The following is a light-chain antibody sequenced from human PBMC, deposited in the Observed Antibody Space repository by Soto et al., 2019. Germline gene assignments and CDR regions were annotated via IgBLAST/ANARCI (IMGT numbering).Light chain of an antibody. V-gene: IGLV1-44*01. J-gene: IGLJ1*01. CDR3: AAWDDSLNGYV. CDR1: GSNTASNT. Sequence: QSVLTQPPSASGTPGQRVTISCAGSGSNTASNTVNWYQQLPGAAPKLLIYSNNQRPSGVPDRFSGSKTRTSASLAISGLQSEDEADYYCAAWDDSLNGYVFGTGTKVTVL. CDR2: SNN.